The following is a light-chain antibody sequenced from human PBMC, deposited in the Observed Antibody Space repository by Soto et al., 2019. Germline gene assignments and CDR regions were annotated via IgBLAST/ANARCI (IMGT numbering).Light chain of an antibody. CDR2: DVS. CDR3: CSYAGSYTFV. Sequence: QSVLTQPRSVSGSPGQSVTISCTGTSSDVGVYNYVSWYQQYPGKAPKIMIYDVSKRPSGVPDRFSGSKSDNTASLTISGLQAVDEADHYCCSYAGSYTFVFGIGTKVTVL. CDR1: SSDVGVYNY. V-gene: IGLV2-11*01. J-gene: IGLJ1*01.